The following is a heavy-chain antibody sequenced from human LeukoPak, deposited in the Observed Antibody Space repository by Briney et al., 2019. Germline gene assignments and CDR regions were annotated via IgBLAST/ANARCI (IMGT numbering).Heavy chain of an antibody. Sequence: ASVKVSCKVSRYTFTSYGISWVRQAPGQRLEWMGWISAYAQKFQGRVTMTTDTSTSTAYMELRSLRSDDTAVYYCARRFNYYDSSGYYEGFYFDYWGQGTLVTVSS. V-gene: IGHV1-18*01. CDR1: RYTFTSYG. CDR3: ARRFNYYDSSGYYEGFYFDY. J-gene: IGHJ4*02. CDR2: ISAY. D-gene: IGHD3-22*01.